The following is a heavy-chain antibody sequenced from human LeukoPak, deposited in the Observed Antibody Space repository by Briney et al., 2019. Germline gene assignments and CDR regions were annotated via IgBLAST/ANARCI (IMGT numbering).Heavy chain of an antibody. D-gene: IGHD3-22*01. CDR3: AKLHYDSIDAFDI. J-gene: IGHJ3*02. Sequence: GGSLRLSCAASGFTFSSYWMSWVRQAPGKGLEWVANIKQDGSEKYYVDSVKGRFTISRDNAKNSLYLQMNSLRAEDTALYYCAKLHYDSIDAFDIWGQGTMVTVSS. CDR2: IKQDGSEK. V-gene: IGHV3-7*03. CDR1: GFTFSSYW.